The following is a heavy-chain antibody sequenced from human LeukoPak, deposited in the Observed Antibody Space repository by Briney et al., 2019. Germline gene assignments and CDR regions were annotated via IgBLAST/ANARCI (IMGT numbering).Heavy chain of an antibody. CDR3: AKAGSIKFDY. CDR2: ISGRGGST. D-gene: IGHD1-26*01. CDR1: GFTFSSYA. Sequence: GGSLRLSCAASGFTFSSYAMSWVRQAPGKGLEWVSGISGRGGSTYYADSVKGRFTTSRDDSMNTLYLQMNSLRAEDAAIYYCAKAGSIKFDYWGQGTLVTVSS. J-gene: IGHJ4*02. V-gene: IGHV3-23*01.